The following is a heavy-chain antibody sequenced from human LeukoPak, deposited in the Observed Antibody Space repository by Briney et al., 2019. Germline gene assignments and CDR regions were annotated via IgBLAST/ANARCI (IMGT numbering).Heavy chain of an antibody. Sequence: GGSLRLSCAASGFTFSSYAMSWVRQAPGKGLEWVSAISGSGGSTYYADSVKGRFTISRDNSKNTLYLQMNSLSAEDTAVYYCAKEKAYDSSGPPGYWGQGTLVTVSS. J-gene: IGHJ4*02. CDR3: AKEKAYDSSGPPGY. CDR2: ISGSGGST. V-gene: IGHV3-23*01. D-gene: IGHD3-22*01. CDR1: GFTFSSYA.